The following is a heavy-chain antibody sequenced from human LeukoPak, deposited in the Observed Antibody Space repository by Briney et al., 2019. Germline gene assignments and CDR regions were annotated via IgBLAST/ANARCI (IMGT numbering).Heavy chain of an antibody. CDR1: GGSISSSSYY. J-gene: IGHJ4*02. CDR3: ARHRRATPHSETGPHGY. V-gene: IGHV4-39*01. CDR2: IYYSGST. Sequence: SETLSLTCTVSGGSISSSSYYWGWIRQPPGKGLEWIGSIYYSGSTYYNPSLKSRVTISVDTSKNQFSLKLSSVTAADTAVYYCARHRRATPHSETGPHGYWGQGTLVTVSS.